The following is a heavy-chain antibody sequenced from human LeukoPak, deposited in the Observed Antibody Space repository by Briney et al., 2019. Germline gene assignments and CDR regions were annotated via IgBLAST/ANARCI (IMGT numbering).Heavy chain of an antibody. V-gene: IGHV3-30*02. J-gene: IGHJ5*02. CDR2: LQYDRTNV. Sequence: GGSLRLSCAASRFSFSSYGMHWVRQAPGKGLEWVAYLQYDRTNVQYADSVRGRFTISRDNSKNTLYLQMNSLRAADTAVYYCARGKVGVAGNSNWFDPWGQGTLVTVSS. CDR1: RFSFSSYG. D-gene: IGHD6-19*01. CDR3: ARGKVGVAGNSNWFDP.